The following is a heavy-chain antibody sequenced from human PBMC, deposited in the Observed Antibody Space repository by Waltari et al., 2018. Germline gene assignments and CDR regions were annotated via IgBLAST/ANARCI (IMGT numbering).Heavy chain of an antibody. Sequence: VQPGGSLRLSCAASGFTFSSYDMSWVRQAPGKGLEWVSYISYTGKTIHYADSVKGRFTISRDNAKNSLSLQMSSLRAEDTAVYYCTRGSGADYGLDSWGQGVVVTVSS. J-gene: IGHJ6*02. D-gene: IGHD2-15*01. CDR3: TRGSGADYGLDS. CDR1: GFTFSSYD. V-gene: IGHV3-48*03. CDR2: ISYTGKTI.